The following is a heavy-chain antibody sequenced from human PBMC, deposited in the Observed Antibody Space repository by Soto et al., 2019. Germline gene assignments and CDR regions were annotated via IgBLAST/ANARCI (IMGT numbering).Heavy chain of an antibody. CDR2: MNPNSGNT. J-gene: IGHJ6*02. Sequence: ASVEVSCKXSGYTFTSYDINWVRQATGQGLEWMGWMNPNSGNTGYAQKFQGRVTMTRNTSISTAYMELSSLRSEDTAVYYCARRGGYCSSTSCYRDYYYYGMDVWGQGTTVTVSS. D-gene: IGHD2-2*01. V-gene: IGHV1-8*01. CDR3: ARRGGYCSSTSCYRDYYYYGMDV. CDR1: GYTFTSYD.